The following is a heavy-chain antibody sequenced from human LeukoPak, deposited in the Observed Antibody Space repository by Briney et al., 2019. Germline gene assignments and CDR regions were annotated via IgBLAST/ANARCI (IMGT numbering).Heavy chain of an antibody. CDR3: ARGGPVAATHKYFQY. D-gene: IGHD6-19*01. V-gene: IGHV1-8*01. CDR1: GYTFTNYD. CDR2: MNPNSGNT. Sequence: ASVKVSCKASGYTFTNYDINWVRQATGQGLEWMGWMNPNSGNTDYAQKFQGRVTMTRSTSITTAYMELSILRSEDTAIYYCARGGPVAATHKYFQYWGQGTLVTVSS. J-gene: IGHJ1*01.